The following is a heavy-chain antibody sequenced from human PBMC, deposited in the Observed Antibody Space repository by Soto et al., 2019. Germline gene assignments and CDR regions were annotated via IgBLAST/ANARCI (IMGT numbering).Heavy chain of an antibody. D-gene: IGHD2-21*02. CDR3: AKFLTVVVTATYGMDV. V-gene: IGHV3-23*01. CDR1: GFTFSSYA. CDR2: ISGSGGST. Sequence: GSLRLSCAASGFTFSSYAMSWVRQAPGKGLEWVSAISGSGGSTYYADSVKGRFTISRDNSKNTLYLQMNSLRAEDTAVYYCAKFLTVVVTATYGMDVWGQGTTVTVSS. J-gene: IGHJ6*02.